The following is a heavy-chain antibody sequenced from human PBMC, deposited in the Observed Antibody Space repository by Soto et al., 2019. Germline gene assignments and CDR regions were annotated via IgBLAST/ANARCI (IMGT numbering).Heavy chain of an antibody. V-gene: IGHV4-31*02. CDR2: IYYTGTT. Sequence: QVQLRESGPGLVKPSQTLSLICTVSGGSISGGVDGSYWTWLRQHPGNGLEWIGYIYYTGTTYYSPSLQGRPSISVDTSENRFSLELTSETAADTAIYCCASGHDAYKVRYWGRGTLGTVSS. D-gene: IGHD1-1*01. CDR3: ASGHDAYKVRY. J-gene: IGHJ1*01. CDR1: GGSISGGVDGSY.